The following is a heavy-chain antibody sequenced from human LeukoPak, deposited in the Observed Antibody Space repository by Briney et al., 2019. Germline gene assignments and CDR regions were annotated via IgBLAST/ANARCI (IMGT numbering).Heavy chain of an antibody. V-gene: IGHV3-20*04. J-gene: IGHJ4*02. CDR2: TNWNGGST. CDR1: GFTFDDYG. CDR3: AREGAVAGNFYYFDY. Sequence: GGSLRLSCAASGFTFDDYGMSWVRQAPGKGLEWVSGTNWNGGSTGYADSVKGRFTISRDNAKNSLYLQMNSLRAEDTALYYCAREGAVAGNFYYFDYWGQGTLVTVSS. D-gene: IGHD6-19*01.